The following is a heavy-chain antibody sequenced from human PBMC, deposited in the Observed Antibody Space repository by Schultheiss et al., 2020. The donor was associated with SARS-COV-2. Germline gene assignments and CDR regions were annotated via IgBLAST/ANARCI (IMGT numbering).Heavy chain of an antibody. Sequence: GESLKISCAASGFTFSSYGMHWVRQAPGKGLEWVAVISYDGSNKYYADSVKGRFTISRDNSKNTLYLQMNSLKTEDTAVYYCTTDLSSDYGDFWYFDLWGRGTLVTVSS. D-gene: IGHD4-17*01. J-gene: IGHJ2*01. CDR3: TTDLSSDYGDFWYFDL. CDR1: GFTFSSYG. CDR2: ISYDGSNK. V-gene: IGHV3-30*03.